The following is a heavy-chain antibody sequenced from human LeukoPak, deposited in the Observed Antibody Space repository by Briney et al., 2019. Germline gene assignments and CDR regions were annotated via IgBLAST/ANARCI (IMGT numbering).Heavy chain of an antibody. CDR1: GYTFTGYY. D-gene: IGHD3-3*01. J-gene: IGHJ6*02. V-gene: IGHV1-8*02. Sequence: ASVRVSCKASGYTFTGYYMHWVRQAPGQGLEWMGWMNPNSGNTGYAQKFQGRVTMTRNTSISTAYMELSSLRSEDTAVYYCARSPSQNYDFWSGYSFYYYYGMDVWGQGTTVTVSS. CDR2: MNPNSGNT. CDR3: ARSPSQNYDFWSGYSFYYYYGMDV.